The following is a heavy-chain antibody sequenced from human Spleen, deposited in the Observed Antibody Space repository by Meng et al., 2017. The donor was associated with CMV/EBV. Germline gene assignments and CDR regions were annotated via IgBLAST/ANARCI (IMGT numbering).Heavy chain of an antibody. Sequence: ASVKVSCKASGYTFTSYGISWVRQAPGQGLEWMGWIIDYNGNTNYAQQLHGRVNMTTDTSTSTAYMELRSLRSDDTAVYYCARAVLRFLEGGSAFDIWGQGTMVTVSS. CDR1: GYTFTSYG. D-gene: IGHD3-3*01. CDR3: ARAVLRFLEGGSAFDI. CDR2: IIDYNGNT. J-gene: IGHJ3*02. V-gene: IGHV1-18*01.